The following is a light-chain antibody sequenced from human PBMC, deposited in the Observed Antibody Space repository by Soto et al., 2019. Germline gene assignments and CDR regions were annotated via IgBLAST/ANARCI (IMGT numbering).Light chain of an antibody. J-gene: IGKJ1*01. Sequence: DIAMTQSTATLSVSPGERATLSCRASQSVSSNLAWYQQKPGQAPRLLIYGASTRATGIPARFSGSGSGTEFTLTISSLQSEDFAVYYCQQYNNWWTLGQGTKVDIK. V-gene: IGKV3-15*01. CDR1: QSVSSN. CDR3: QQYNNWWT. CDR2: GAS.